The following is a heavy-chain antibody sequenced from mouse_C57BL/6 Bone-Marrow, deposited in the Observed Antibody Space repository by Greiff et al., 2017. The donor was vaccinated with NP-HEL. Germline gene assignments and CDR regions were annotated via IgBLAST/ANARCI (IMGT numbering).Heavy chain of an antibody. J-gene: IGHJ4*01. CDR3: ARWKKFLYAMDY. V-gene: IGHV1-20*01. CDR2: INPYNGDT. Sequence: EVKVVESGPELVKPGDSVKISCKASGYSFTGYFMNWVMQSHGKSLEWIGRINPYNGDTFYNQKFKGKATLTVDKSSSTAHMELRSLTSEDSAVYYCARWKKFLYAMDYWGQGTSVTVSS. CDR1: GYSFTGYF.